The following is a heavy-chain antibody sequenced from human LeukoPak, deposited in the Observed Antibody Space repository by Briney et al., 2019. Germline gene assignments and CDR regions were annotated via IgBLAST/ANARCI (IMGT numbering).Heavy chain of an antibody. CDR3: ARDPKSTMMKSY. D-gene: IGHD3-22*01. CDR1: GYSISSGYY. V-gene: IGHV4-38-2*02. J-gene: IGHJ4*02. CDR2: IYHSGST. Sequence: SETLSVTCTVSGYSISSGYYWGWLRQPPGKRLEWIGSIYHSGSTYYNPSLKSRVTISVDTSKNQFSLKLSSMTAADTAVYYCARDPKSTMMKSYWGQGTLVTVSS.